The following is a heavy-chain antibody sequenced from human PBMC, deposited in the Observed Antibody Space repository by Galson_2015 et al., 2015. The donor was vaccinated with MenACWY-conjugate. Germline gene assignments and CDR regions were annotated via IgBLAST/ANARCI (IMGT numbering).Heavy chain of an antibody. V-gene: IGHV1-46*01. D-gene: IGHD2-15*01. CDR3: ARDGTSYCSRETCYSSDAFDV. Sequence: SVKVSCKASGYSVTSHYIHWVRQAPGQGLEWMGLINPNGGITTYAQKFQGRVTVARDTSTSTVFLELSSLTSDDTAVYYYARDGTSYCSRETCYSSDAFDVWGQGTMVTVSS. CDR1: GYSVTSHY. CDR2: INPNGGIT. J-gene: IGHJ3*01.